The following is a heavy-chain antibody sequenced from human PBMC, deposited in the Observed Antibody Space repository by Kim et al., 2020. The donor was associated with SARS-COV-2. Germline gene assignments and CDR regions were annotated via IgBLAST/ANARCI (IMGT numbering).Heavy chain of an antibody. CDR2: ISDNGGGT. CDR1: GFTFRSYA. D-gene: IGHD1-1*01. J-gene: IGHJ4*02. CDR3: AKLNWDGLDDY. Sequence: GGSLRLSCAASGFTFRSYAMSWVRQAPGKVLAWVSAISDNGGGTYYADSVKGRFTISRDNSKNRLYLQMNSLRAEDTAVYYCAKLNWDGLDDYWGQGTLVTVSS. V-gene: IGHV3-23*01.